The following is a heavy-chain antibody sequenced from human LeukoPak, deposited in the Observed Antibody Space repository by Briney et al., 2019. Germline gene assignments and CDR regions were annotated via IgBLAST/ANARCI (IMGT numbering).Heavy chain of an antibody. CDR2: IYYSGST. D-gene: IGHD7-27*01. Sequence: SETLSLTCTVSGGSISSSSYYWGWIRQPPGKGLEWIGSIYYSGSTYYNPSLKSRVTISVDTSKNQFSLKLSSVTAADTAVYYCARRGNWGFFDYWGQGTLVTVSS. CDR1: GGSISSSSYY. CDR3: ARRGNWGFFDY. V-gene: IGHV4-39*07. J-gene: IGHJ4*02.